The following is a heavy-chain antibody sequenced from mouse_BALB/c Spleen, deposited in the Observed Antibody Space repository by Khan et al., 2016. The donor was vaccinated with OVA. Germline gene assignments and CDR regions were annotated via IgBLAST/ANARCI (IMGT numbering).Heavy chain of an antibody. J-gene: IGHJ2*01. CDR1: GYTFSNYW. CDR3: GRRGAARATWDYFDY. Sequence: VQLQESGTELARPGTSVKMSCKAAGYTFSNYWIGWVKQRPGHGLEWIGDIYPGGGYTNYNENFKGKATLTADTSSSTAYMQLSSLASEDSAIYYCGRRGAARATWDYFDYWGQGTTLTVSS. CDR2: IYPGGGYT. V-gene: IGHV1-63*02. D-gene: IGHD3-1*01.